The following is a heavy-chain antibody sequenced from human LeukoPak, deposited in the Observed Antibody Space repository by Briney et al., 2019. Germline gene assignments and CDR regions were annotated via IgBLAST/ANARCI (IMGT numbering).Heavy chain of an antibody. J-gene: IGHJ4*02. CDR2: INPDSGGT. V-gene: IGHV1-2*02. Sequence: ASVKVSCKASGYTFTDYYMHWVRQAPGQGLEWMGWINPDSGGTNYAQNFQGTVTMTRDTSINTVYMELSRLSSGDTSLYFCARRYCTGGSCSFDSWGQGTLVTVSS. CDR1: GYTFTDYY. CDR3: ARRYCTGGSCSFDS. D-gene: IGHD2-15*01.